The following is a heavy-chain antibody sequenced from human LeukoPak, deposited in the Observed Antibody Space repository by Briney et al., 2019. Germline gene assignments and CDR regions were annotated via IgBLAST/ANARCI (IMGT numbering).Heavy chain of an antibody. V-gene: IGHV3-23*01. CDR2: ITGSGSRT. Sequence: GGSLRLSCAASGFTFSSYAMSWVRQAPGKGLDWVSAITGSGSRTYYADSVKGRFSVSRDNSKNTLYLQMNSLRPEDTAVYYCARGSHRIEYRRSAAFDPWGQGTLVTVSS. CDR1: GFTFSSYA. J-gene: IGHJ5*02. D-gene: IGHD6-6*01. CDR3: ARGSHRIEYRRSAAFDP.